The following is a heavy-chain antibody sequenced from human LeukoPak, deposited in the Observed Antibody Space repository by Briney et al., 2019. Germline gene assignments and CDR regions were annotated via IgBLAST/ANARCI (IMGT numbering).Heavy chain of an antibody. D-gene: IGHD2-2*01. CDR1: GGSFSGYY. J-gene: IGHJ6*02. CDR3: ARRIVVVPAYGMDA. CDR2: INHSGST. V-gene: IGHV4-34*01. Sequence: SETLSLSCAVYGGSFSGYYWSWIRQPPGKGLEWIGEINHSGSTNYNPSLKSRVTISVDTSKNQFSLKLSSVTAADTAVYYCARRIVVVPAYGMDAWGQGTTVTVSS.